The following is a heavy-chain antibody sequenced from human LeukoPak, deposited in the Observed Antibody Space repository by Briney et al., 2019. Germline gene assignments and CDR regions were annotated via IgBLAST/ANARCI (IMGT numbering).Heavy chain of an antibody. CDR1: GGSIRSYY. CDR3: ARRRNIIAAAGPDYYYMDV. D-gene: IGHD6-13*01. J-gene: IGHJ6*03. CDR2: INHSGST. Sequence: SETLSLTCTVSGGSIRSYYWSWIRQPPGKGLEWIGEINHSGSTNYNPSLKSRVTISVDTSKNQFSLKLSSVTAADTAVYYCARRRNIIAAAGPDYYYMDVWGKGTTVTVSS. V-gene: IGHV4-34*01.